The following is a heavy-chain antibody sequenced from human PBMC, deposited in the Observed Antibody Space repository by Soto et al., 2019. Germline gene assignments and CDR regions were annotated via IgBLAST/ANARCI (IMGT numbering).Heavy chain of an antibody. CDR2: IHRSGIT. Sequence: QVQLQESGPGLVKPSGTLSLTCAVSGGSVNNDKWWSWVRQPPGKGLEWIGEIHRSGITNYNPSLKRRASIFVDKFKNQFSVKLTSVTAADTAVYFCAGQWSAGYGAFDPWGQGTLVTVSS. J-gene: IGHJ5*02. D-gene: IGHD3-9*01. CDR1: GGSVNNDKW. V-gene: IGHV4-4*02. CDR3: AGQWSAGYGAFDP.